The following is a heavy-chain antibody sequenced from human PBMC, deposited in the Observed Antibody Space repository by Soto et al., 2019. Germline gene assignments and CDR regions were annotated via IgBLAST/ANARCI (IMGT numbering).Heavy chain of an antibody. D-gene: IGHD2-15*01. CDR2: ISYDGSNK. Sequence: LSLTCAASGFTFSSYAMHWVRQAPGKGLEWVAVISYDGSNKYYADSVKGRFTISRDNSKNTLYLQMNSLRAEDTAVYYCARDWVVAATPYYYYGMDVWGQGTTVTVSS. J-gene: IGHJ6*02. V-gene: IGHV3-30*04. CDR1: GFTFSSYA. CDR3: ARDWVVAATPYYYYGMDV.